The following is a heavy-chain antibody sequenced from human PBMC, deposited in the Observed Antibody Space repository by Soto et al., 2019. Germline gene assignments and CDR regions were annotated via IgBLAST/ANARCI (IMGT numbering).Heavy chain of an antibody. J-gene: IGHJ4*02. V-gene: IGHV3-74*01. D-gene: IGHD3-10*01. CDR1: GFIFSNYW. CDR2: INPDGGTT. Sequence: EVQLVESGGGLAQPGGSLRLSCAASGFIFSNYWMHWVRQAPGKGLVWVSRINPDGGTTSYADSVKGRFTISRDNAENTLYLQMNSLRDEDTAVYYCARVVVGSYHFDFWGQGPLVSVSA. CDR3: ARVVVGSYHFDF.